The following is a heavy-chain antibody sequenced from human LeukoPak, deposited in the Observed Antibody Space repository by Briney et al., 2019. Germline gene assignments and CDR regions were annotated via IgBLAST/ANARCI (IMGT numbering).Heavy chain of an antibody. J-gene: IGHJ4*02. V-gene: IGHV1-18*01. CDR3: ARDHLTMVRGTSDY. Sequence: ASVKVSCTASGYTFTSYGISWVRQAPGQGLEWMGWISAYNGNTNYAQKLQGRVTMTTDTSTSTAYMELRSLRSDDTAVYYCARDHLTMVRGTSDYWGQGTLVTVSS. CDR1: GYTFTSYG. CDR2: ISAYNGNT. D-gene: IGHD3-10*01.